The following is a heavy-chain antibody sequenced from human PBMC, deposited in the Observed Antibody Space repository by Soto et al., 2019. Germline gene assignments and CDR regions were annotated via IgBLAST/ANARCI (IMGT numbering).Heavy chain of an antibody. CDR1: GFTFSSYA. V-gene: IGHV3-30-3*01. CDR3: ARYIAVVTATYAFDI. Sequence: QVQLVESGGGVVQPGRSLRLSCAASGFTFSSYAMHWVRQAPGKGLEWVAVISYDGSEKYYADSVKGRFTISRDNSKNTLYLQMNSLRAEDTAVYYCARYIAVVTATYAFDIWGQGTMVTVSS. J-gene: IGHJ3*02. D-gene: IGHD2-21*02. CDR2: ISYDGSEK.